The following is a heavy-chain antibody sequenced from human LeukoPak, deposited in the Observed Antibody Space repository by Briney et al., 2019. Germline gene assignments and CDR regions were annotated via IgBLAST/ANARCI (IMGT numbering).Heavy chain of an antibody. CDR1: GGSISSYY. D-gene: IGHD6-6*01. CDR3: ARLIATRLDY. Sequence: SETLSLTCTVSGGSISSYYWSWIRQPPGKGLEWIGYFSYSGGPNYNPSLKSRVTISVDTSKNQFSLNLSSVTAADTAVYYCARLIATRLDYWGQGTLVTVSS. CDR2: FSYSGGP. J-gene: IGHJ4*02. V-gene: IGHV4-59*01.